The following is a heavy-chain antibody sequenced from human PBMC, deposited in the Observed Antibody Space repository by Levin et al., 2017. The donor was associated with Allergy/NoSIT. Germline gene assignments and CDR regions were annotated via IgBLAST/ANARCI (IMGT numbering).Heavy chain of an antibody. CDR3: ATGYWGRYYFDSSAYPTLDY. CDR1: GFTFSNAW. CDR2: IKTKSDSGTT. J-gene: IGHJ4*02. V-gene: IGHV3-15*07. Sequence: PGGSLRLSCAASGFTFSNAWMNWVRQAPGKGLEWVGRIKTKSDSGTTDYAAPVKGRFTISRDDSKNTLYLQMNSLKTEDTAVYYCATGYWGRYYFDSSAYPTLDYWGQGTLVTVSS. D-gene: IGHD3-22*01.